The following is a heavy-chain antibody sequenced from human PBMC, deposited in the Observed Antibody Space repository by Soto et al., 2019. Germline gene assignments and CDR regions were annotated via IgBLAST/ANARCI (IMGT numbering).Heavy chain of an antibody. CDR3: AKASGESYPESRVLDS. J-gene: IGHJ5*01. Sequence: QLLESGGGLVQPGGSLRLSCAASGFTFTNYAMNWVRQAPGKGLEWVSVISNTGGSTLYADSVKGRFTISRDNSKNTLYIQMNSLRVEDAATYYCAKASGESYPESRVLDSWGQGTRVTVSS. CDR2: ISNTGGST. D-gene: IGHD1-26*01. CDR1: GFTFTNYA. V-gene: IGHV3-23*01.